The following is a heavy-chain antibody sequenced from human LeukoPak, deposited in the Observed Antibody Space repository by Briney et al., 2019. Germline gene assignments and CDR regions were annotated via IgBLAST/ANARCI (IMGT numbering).Heavy chain of an antibody. J-gene: IGHJ3*02. D-gene: IGHD3-10*01. CDR3: AKDAYGSGSYDAFDI. Sequence: AGGSLRLSCAASGFTFSSYAMSWVRQAPGKGLEWVSAISGSGGSTYYADSVKGRFTISRDNSKNTLYLQMNSLRAEDTALYYCAKDAYGSGSYDAFDIWGQGTMVTVSS. V-gene: IGHV3-23*01. CDR2: ISGSGGST. CDR1: GFTFSSYA.